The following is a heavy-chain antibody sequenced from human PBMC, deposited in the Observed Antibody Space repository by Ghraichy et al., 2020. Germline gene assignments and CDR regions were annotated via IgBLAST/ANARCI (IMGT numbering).Heavy chain of an antibody. V-gene: IGHV3-21*01. CDR3: ARDRDSSGWYTRYFDY. J-gene: IGHJ4*02. CDR2: ISSSSSYI. CDR1: GFTFSSYS. Sequence: SCAASGFTFSSYSMNWVRQAPGKGLEWVSSISSSSSYIYYADSVKGRFTISRDNAKNSLYLQMNSLRAEDTAVYYCARDRDSSGWYTRYFDYWGQGTLVTVSS. D-gene: IGHD6-19*01.